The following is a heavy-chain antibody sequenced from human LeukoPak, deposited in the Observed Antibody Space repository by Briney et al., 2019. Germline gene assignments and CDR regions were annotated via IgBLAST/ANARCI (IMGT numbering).Heavy chain of an antibody. CDR2: IYYSGNT. CDR3: ARRRAGRDWFDP. V-gene: IGHV4-39*01. J-gene: IGHJ5*02. CDR1: GGSISSSNYY. D-gene: IGHD6-19*01. Sequence: PSEALSLTCAVSGGSISSSNYYWGWIRQPPGQGLEWIGSIYYSGNTYYNPSLKSRVTISVVTSKNQFSLKLSSVTATDTAVYYCARRRAGRDWFDPWGQGTLVTVSS.